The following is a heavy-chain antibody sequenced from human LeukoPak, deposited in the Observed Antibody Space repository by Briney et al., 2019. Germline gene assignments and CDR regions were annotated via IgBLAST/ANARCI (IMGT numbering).Heavy chain of an antibody. Sequence: GGSLRPSCAASGSTFSGYGTHWVRQAPGKGLGWGAVISYDGSNKYYADSVKGRFTISRDNSKNTLYLQMNSLRAEDTAVYYCARDQPRAGVLTTIRRSFTTLAYWGQGTLVTVSS. CDR2: ISYDGSNK. D-gene: IGHD2/OR15-2a*01. J-gene: IGHJ4*02. CDR3: ARDQPRAGVLTTIRRSFTTLAY. CDR1: GSTFSGYG. V-gene: IGHV3-30*03.